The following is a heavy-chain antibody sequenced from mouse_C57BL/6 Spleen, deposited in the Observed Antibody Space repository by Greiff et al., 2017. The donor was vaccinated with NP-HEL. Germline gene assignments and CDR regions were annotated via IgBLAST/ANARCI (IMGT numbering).Heavy chain of an antibody. CDR2: ILPGSGST. J-gene: IGHJ3*01. V-gene: IGHV1-9*01. D-gene: IGHD1-1*01. CDR3: ARGGVITRAWLAY. CDR1: GYTFTGYW. Sequence: QVQLQQSGAELMKPGASVKLSCKATGYTFTGYWIEWVKQRPGHGLEWIGEILPGSGSTNYNEKFKGKATFTADTSSNTAYMKLSSLTTEDSAIYYCARGGVITRAWLAYWGQGTLVTVSA.